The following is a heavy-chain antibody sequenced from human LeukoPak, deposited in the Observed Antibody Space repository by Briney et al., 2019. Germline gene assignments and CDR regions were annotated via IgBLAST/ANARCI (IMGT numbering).Heavy chain of an antibody. J-gene: IGHJ4*02. D-gene: IGHD6-13*01. CDR2: ISGSGGST. V-gene: IGHV3-23*01. CDR3: ARVCSSSCPDY. Sequence: HTGGSLRHSCAASGFTFSSYAMSWVRQAPGKGLEWVSAISGSGGSTYYADSVEGRFTISRDNSKNTLYLQMNSLRAEDTAVYYCARVCSSSCPDYWGQGTLVTVSS. CDR1: GFTFSSYA.